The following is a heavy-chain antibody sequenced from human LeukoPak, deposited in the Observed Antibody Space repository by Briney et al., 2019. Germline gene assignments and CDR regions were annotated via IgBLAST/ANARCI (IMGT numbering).Heavy chain of an antibody. CDR3: ARDGNFDI. D-gene: IGHD4-23*01. V-gene: IGHV1-2*02. CDR1: GYTFTDYY. J-gene: IGHJ3*02. Sequence: ASVKVFCKASGYTFTDYYIHWVRQAPGQGLEWMGWINPDSGDTNSAQKFQGRVTMTRDTSISTFYMEVTGLRSDDTALYYCARDGNFDIWGQGTMVTISS. CDR2: INPDSGDT.